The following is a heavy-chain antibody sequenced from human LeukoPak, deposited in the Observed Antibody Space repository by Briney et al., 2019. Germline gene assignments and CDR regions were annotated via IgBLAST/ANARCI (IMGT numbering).Heavy chain of an antibody. CDR3: ARGYWPGGYSSSWYYY. J-gene: IGHJ4*02. Sequence: SETLSLTCAVYGGSFSGYYWSWIRQPPGKGLEWIGEINHSGSTNYNPSLKSRVTISVDTPKNQFSLKLSSVTAADTAVYYCARGYWPGGYSSSWYYYWGQGTPVTVSS. D-gene: IGHD6-13*01. CDR1: GGSFSGYY. V-gene: IGHV4-34*01. CDR2: INHSGST.